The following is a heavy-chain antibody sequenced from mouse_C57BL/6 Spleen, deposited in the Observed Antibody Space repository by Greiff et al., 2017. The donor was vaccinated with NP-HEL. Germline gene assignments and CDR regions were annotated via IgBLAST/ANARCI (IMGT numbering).Heavy chain of an antibody. CDR2: ISSGSSTI. D-gene: IGHD5-1*01. Sequence: EVQVVESGGGLVKPGGSLKLSCAASGFTFSDYGMHWVRQAPEKGLEWVAYISSGSSTIYYADTVKGRFTISRDNAKNTLFLQMTSLRSEDTAMYYCARRMSNCAMDYWGQGTSVTVSS. CDR1: GFTFSDYG. J-gene: IGHJ4*01. V-gene: IGHV5-17*01. CDR3: ARRMSNCAMDY.